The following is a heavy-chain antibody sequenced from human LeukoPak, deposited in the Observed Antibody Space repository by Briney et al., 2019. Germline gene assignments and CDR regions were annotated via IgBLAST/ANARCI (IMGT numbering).Heavy chain of an antibody. J-gene: IGHJ4*02. D-gene: IGHD3-3*01. V-gene: IGHV1-2*02. CDR1: GYTFTAYY. Sequence: ASVKVSCKASGYTFTAYYMHWVRQAPGLGLEWMGWIYPNSGGTNYARKFRGRVTMTRDTSISTAYLELSRLRSDDTAVYYCARDWSVGIRDDYWGQGTLVTVSS. CDR2: IYPNSGGT. CDR3: ARDWSVGIRDDY.